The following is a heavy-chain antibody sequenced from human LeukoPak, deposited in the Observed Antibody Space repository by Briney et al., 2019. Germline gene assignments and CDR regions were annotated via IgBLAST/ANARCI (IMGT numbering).Heavy chain of an antibody. CDR3: ARRGLAAAGNFDY. CDR2: IYHSGST. J-gene: IGHJ4*02. Sequence: SETLSLTCAVSGGSISSSNWWSWVRQPLGKGLEWIGEIYHSGSTNYNPSLKSRVTISVDKSKNQFSLKLSSVTAADTAVYYCARRGLAAAGNFDYWGQGTLVTVSS. CDR1: GGSISSSNW. D-gene: IGHD6-13*01. V-gene: IGHV4-4*02.